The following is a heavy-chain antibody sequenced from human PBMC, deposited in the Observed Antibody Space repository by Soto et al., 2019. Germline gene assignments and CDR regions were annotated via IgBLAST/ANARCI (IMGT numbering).Heavy chain of an antibody. Sequence: SVKVSCKASGYTFTSYAMHWVRQAPGQRLEWMGWINAGNGNTKYSQKFQGRVTITRDTSASTAYMELSSLRSEDTAVYYCARALSTVTGGYSYGLGNWFDPWGQGTLVTVSS. CDR1: GYTFTSYA. D-gene: IGHD5-18*01. J-gene: IGHJ5*02. V-gene: IGHV1-3*01. CDR3: ARALSTVTGGYSYGLGNWFDP. CDR2: INAGNGNT.